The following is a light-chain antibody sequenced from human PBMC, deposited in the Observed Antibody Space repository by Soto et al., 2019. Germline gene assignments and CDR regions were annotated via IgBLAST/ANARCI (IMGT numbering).Light chain of an antibody. CDR3: QQANSFPLT. Sequence: IQLTQSPASVSPPAGHTGTMTRRASQGISSWLAWYQQKPGKAPKLLIYAASSLQSGVPSRFSGSGSGTDFTLTISSLQPEDFATYYCQQANSFPLTFGGGTKVDIK. CDR1: QGISSW. J-gene: IGKJ4*01. CDR2: AAS. V-gene: IGKV1-12*01.